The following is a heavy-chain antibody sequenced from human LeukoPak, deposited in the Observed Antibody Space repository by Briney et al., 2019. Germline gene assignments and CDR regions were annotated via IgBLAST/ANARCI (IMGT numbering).Heavy chain of an antibody. V-gene: IGHV3-33*01. J-gene: IGHJ5*02. CDR3: AREAGDYGDLRVYNWFDP. D-gene: IGHD4-17*01. CDR2: IWYDGSNK. CDR1: GFTFSSYG. Sequence: GGSLRLSCAASGFTFSSYGMHWVRQAPGKGLEWVAVIWYDGSNKYYAASVKGRFTSSRDNSKNKLYLQINSLIAEDTGVYYCAREAGDYGDLRVYNWFDPWGQGTLVTVSS.